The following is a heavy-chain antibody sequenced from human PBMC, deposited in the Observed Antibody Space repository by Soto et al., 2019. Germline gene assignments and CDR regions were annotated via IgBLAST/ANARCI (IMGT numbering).Heavy chain of an antibody. CDR2: INPNSGGT. Sequence: ASVKVSCKASGYTFTGYYMHWVRQAPGQGLEWMGWINPNSGGTNYARKFQGWVTMTRDTSISTAYMELSRLRSDDTAVYYCAREFRVRFLVKGVFDYWGQGTLVTVSS. D-gene: IGHD3-3*01. CDR3: AREFRVRFLVKGVFDY. V-gene: IGHV1-2*04. J-gene: IGHJ4*02. CDR1: GYTFTGYY.